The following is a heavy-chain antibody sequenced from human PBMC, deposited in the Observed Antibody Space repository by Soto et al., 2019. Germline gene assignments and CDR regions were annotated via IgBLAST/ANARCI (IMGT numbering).Heavy chain of an antibody. CDR2: IYDSGSP. CDR1: GGSISVYY. J-gene: IGHJ4*02. D-gene: IGHD3-9*01. Sequence: QVQLQESGPGQVKPSETLSLTCTISGGSISVYYWSWIRQSPGQGLEWIGYIYDSGSPYYNPSLQTGVTISADTSKNQISLKLTSATAADTAVYFCARGVGSSPPRYWGRGTLVTVSS. CDR3: ARGVGSSPPRY. V-gene: IGHV4-59*01.